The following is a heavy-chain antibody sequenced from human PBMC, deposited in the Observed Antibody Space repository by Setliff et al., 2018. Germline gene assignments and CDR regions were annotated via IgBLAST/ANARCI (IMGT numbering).Heavy chain of an antibody. V-gene: IGHV4-59*01. J-gene: IGHJ4*02. Sequence: SETLSLTCTVSGDSMSSYYWSWIRQAPGKGLEWIGYIYKSGTTKYNPSLGSRISMSVDTSKNQFSLNLNYVTTADTAVYYCARDQFSSGWYGAPESYFDRWGQGVLVTVSS. CDR2: IYKSGTT. CDR3: ARDQFSSGWYGAPESYFDR. CDR1: GDSMSSYY. D-gene: IGHD6-19*01.